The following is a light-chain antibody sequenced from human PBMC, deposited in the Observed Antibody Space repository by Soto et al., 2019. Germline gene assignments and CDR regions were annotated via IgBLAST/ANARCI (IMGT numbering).Light chain of an antibody. CDR1: SSDVGGYNY. CDR2: DVS. Sequence: QSALTQPPSASGSPGQSVTISCTGTSSDVGGYNYVSWYQQHPGKAPKLMIYDVSKRPSGVPDRFSGSKSGNTASLTVSGLQAEDEADYYFSSYAGSNNVVFGGGTKLTVL. CDR3: SSYAGSNNVV. J-gene: IGLJ2*01. V-gene: IGLV2-8*01.